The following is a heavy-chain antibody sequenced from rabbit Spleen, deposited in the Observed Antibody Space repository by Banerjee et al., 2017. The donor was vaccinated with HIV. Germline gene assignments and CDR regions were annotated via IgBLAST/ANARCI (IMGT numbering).Heavy chain of an antibody. CDR1: GFSFSGGYD. D-gene: IGHD2-1*01. V-gene: IGHV1S40*01. Sequence: QSLEESGGDLVKPGASLTLTCTASGFSFSGGYDMCWVRQAPGKGLEWIACIHAGTIANIYYASWAKGRFTISKTSSTTVTLQMTSLTAADTATYFCARADGADDYFNLWGQGTLVTVS. J-gene: IGHJ4*01. CDR2: IHAGTIANI. CDR3: ARADGADDYFNL.